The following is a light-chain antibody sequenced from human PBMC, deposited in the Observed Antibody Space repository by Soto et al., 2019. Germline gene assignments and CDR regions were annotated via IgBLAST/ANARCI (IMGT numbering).Light chain of an antibody. Sequence: QSVLTQPASVSGSPGQSVTISCTGTSSDFGSYKFVSWYQHHPGKVPKVIIYETSKRPSGVSDRFSGSKSGNTASLTVSGLQAEDEADYYCSSYTGGNPSYVFGTGTKVTVL. V-gene: IGLV2-14*02. CDR1: SSDFGSYKF. J-gene: IGLJ1*01. CDR2: ETS. CDR3: SSYTGGNPSYV.